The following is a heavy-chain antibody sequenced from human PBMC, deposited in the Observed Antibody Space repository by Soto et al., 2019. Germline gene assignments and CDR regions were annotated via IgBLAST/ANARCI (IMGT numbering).Heavy chain of an antibody. V-gene: IGHV1-2*04. CDR1: GCTFTGYY. D-gene: IGHD3-3*01. CDR3: ARAPRRYDFWSGYYDPYYYYGMDV. J-gene: IGHJ6*02. Sequence: SVKDTCKASGCTFTGYYMHWVRQAPGQGLEWMGWINPNSGGTNYAQKFQGWVTMTRDTSISTAYMELSRLRSDDTAVYYCARAPRRYDFWSGYYDPYYYYGMDVWGQGTKVTVS. CDR2: INPNSGGT.